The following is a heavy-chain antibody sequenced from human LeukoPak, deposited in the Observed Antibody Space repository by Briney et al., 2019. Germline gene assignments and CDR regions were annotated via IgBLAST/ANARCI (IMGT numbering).Heavy chain of an antibody. CDR2: ISYSGST. CDR1: GGSVSSGGSY. CDR3: ARGPNWYYNS. Sequence: SETLSLTCAVSGGSVSSGGSYWSWTRQPPGKGLEWIGYISYSGSTDYNPSLNSRVTISVDTSKNQFSLKLTSVTAADTAVYYCARGPNWYYNSWGQGTLVTVS. D-gene: IGHD1-7*01. V-gene: IGHV4-61*08. J-gene: IGHJ4*02.